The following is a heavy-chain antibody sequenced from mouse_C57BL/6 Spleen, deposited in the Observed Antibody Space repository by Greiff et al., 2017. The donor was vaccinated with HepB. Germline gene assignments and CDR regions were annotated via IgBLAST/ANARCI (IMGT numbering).Heavy chain of an antibody. CDR2: IDPSDSET. V-gene: IGHV1-52*01. J-gene: IGHJ1*03. Sequence: QVQLQQPGAELVRPGSSVKLSCKASGYTFTSYWMHWVKQRPIQGLEWIGNIDPSDSETHYNQKFKDKATLTVDKSSSTAYMQLSSLTSEDSAVYYCARSPHYYGRSYWYFDVWGTGTTVTVSS. D-gene: IGHD1-1*01. CDR1: GYTFTSYW. CDR3: ARSPHYYGRSYWYFDV.